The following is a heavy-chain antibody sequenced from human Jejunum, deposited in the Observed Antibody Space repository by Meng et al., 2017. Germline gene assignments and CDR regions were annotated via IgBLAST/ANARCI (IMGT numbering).Heavy chain of an antibody. CDR2: ISYSSTHI. Sequence: GESLKISCAASGFTFSNYSMSWVRQVPGKGLEWVSFISYSSTHISYADSLKGRFTIFRDNAKNSLSLQMNSLRAEDTAVYYCARGFIGYCSGGSCYLDYWGQGTLVTCAS. D-gene: IGHD2-15*01. V-gene: IGHV3-21*01. J-gene: IGHJ4*02. CDR3: ARGFIGYCSGGSCYLDY. CDR1: GFTFSNYS.